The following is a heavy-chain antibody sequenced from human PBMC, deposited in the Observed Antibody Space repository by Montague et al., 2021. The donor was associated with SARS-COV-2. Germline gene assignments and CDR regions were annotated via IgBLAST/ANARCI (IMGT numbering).Heavy chain of an antibody. CDR1: GGSISGYY. V-gene: IGHV4-59*01. D-gene: IGHD3-16*01. J-gene: IGHJ2*01. CDR3: ASEYRIELWQSNWYFGL. CDR2: ISQSGNT. Sequence: SETLSLTCSVSGGSISGYYWSWIRQPPGKGLEWIGYISQSGNTKYNPYLKSRVSISVDTSKNQFSLRLSSVTAADTAVYYCASEYRIELWQSNWYFGLWGRGTLVTVSS.